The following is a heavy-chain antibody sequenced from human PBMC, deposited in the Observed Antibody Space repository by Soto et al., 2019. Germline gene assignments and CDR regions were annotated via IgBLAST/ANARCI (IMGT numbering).Heavy chain of an antibody. Sequence: SETLSLTCTVSGGSISSGGYYWSWIRQHPGKGLGWIGYIYYSGSTYYNPSLKSRVTISVDTSKNQFSLKLSSVTAADTAVYYCASITVDTAMVVGYYYGMDVWGQGTTVTVSS. CDR2: IYYSGST. CDR1: GGSISSGGYY. J-gene: IGHJ6*02. D-gene: IGHD5-18*01. V-gene: IGHV4-31*03. CDR3: ASITVDTAMVVGYYYGMDV.